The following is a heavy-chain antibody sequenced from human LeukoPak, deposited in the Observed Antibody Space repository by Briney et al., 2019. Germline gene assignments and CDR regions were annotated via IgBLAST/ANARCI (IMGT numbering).Heavy chain of an antibody. Sequence: GESLKISCKGSGYSFTNYWIGWVRQMPGKGLEWMGIIYPGDSDTRYSPSFQGQVTISADKSISTVYLQWSSLRASDTAMYYCARVDHYSDSSAYYPHWGQGTLVTVSS. J-gene: IGHJ4*02. CDR1: GYSFTNYW. CDR3: ARVDHYSDSSAYYPH. V-gene: IGHV5-51*01. CDR2: IYPGDSDT. D-gene: IGHD3-22*01.